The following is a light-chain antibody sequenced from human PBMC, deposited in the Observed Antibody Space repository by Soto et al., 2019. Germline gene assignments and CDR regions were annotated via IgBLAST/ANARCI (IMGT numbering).Light chain of an antibody. CDR3: SSFAGTNSFV. V-gene: IGLV2-14*03. CDR1: SFKN. CDR2: DVS. Sequence: QSALTQPASVSGSPGQSITISCTGTSFKNVSWYQQHPGQAPKLLIYDVSYRPSGISHRFSGSESAYTASLTISGLQAEDEADYYCSSFAGTNSFVFGTGTKLTVL. J-gene: IGLJ1*01.